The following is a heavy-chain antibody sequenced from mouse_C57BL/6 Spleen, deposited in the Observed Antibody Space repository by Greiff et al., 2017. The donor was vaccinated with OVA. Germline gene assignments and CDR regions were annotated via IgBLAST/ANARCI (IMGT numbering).Heavy chain of an antibody. D-gene: IGHD1-1*02. Sequence: DVKLVESEGGLVQPGSSMKLSCTASGFTFSDYYMAWVRQVPEKGLEWVANINYDGSSTYYLDSLKSRFIISRDNAKNILYLQMSSLKSEDTATYYCARVGGRGWYFDVWGTGTTVTVSS. J-gene: IGHJ1*03. CDR2: INYDGSST. CDR1: GFTFSDYY. CDR3: ARVGGRGWYFDV. V-gene: IGHV5-16*01.